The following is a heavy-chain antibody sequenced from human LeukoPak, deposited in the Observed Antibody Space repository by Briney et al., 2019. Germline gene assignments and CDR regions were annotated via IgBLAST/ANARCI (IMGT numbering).Heavy chain of an antibody. CDR2: IYPGDSHT. J-gene: IGHJ4*02. D-gene: IGHD6-13*01. Sequence: GEFLKISCKGSGYSFTSYWIGWVRQMPGKGLEWMGIIYPGDSHTRYSPSFQGQVTISADKSISTAYLQWSSLKASDTAIYYCARQKAAAEDYWGQGTLVTVSS. V-gene: IGHV5-51*01. CDR3: ARQKAAAEDY. CDR1: GYSFTSYW.